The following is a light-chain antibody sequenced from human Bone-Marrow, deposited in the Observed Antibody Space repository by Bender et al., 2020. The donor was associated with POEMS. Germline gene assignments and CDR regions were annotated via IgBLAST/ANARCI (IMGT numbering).Light chain of an antibody. CDR3: QSYDNSLGGWV. Sequence: QSVLTQPPSVSGTPGQKVTISCTGSSSNIGANYDINWYQHLPGTAPKLLIYGYNNRPSGVPDRFSGSKSGTSASLAIPGLQAEDEGDYYCQSYDNSLGGWVFGGGTKLTVL. V-gene: IGLV1-40*01. J-gene: IGLJ3*02. CDR1: SSNIGANYD. CDR2: GYN.